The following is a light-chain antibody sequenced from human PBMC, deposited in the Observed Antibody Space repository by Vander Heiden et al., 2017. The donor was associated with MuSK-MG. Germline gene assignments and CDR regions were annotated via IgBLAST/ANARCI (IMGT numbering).Light chain of an antibody. Sequence: EIVLTPSPGTLSLSPGERATLSCRASQSVSSSYLAWYQQKPGQAPRLLIYGASSRATGIPDRFSGSGSGTDFTLTISRLEPEDFAVYYCQQDGSSSYTFGQGTKLEIK. CDR1: QSVSSSY. V-gene: IGKV3-20*01. CDR2: GAS. CDR3: QQDGSSSYT. J-gene: IGKJ2*01.